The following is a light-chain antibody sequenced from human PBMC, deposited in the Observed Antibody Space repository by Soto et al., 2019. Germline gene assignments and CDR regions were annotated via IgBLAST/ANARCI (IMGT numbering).Light chain of an antibody. CDR2: SLS. CDR3: MQRKEFPWT. J-gene: IGKJ1*01. Sequence: DIVMTQTPPSLPVSPGEPASISCRSSQSLLDSDNGNSYLDWFQQRPGQSPQLLIYSLSNRASGVPDRFSGSGSGTDFTLKISRVEAEDVGVYYCMQRKEFPWTFGQGTKVEIK. V-gene: IGKV2-40*01. CDR1: QSLLDSDNGNSY.